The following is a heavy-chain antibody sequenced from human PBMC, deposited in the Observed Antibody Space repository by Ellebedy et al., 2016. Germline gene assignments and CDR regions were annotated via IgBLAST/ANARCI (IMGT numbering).Heavy chain of an antibody. D-gene: IGHD3-10*01. CDR2: VWYDGSTE. CDR1: GFTFSDHY. Sequence: GESLKISCAVSGFTFSDHYVDWVRQAPGKGLEWVAVVWYDGSTEYYVDSVKGRFTVSRDISRNTLYLQMNSLRAEDTAVYFCARTPATNWFFDYWGQGTLVTVSS. V-gene: IGHV3-33*08. J-gene: IGHJ4*02. CDR3: ARTPATNWFFDY.